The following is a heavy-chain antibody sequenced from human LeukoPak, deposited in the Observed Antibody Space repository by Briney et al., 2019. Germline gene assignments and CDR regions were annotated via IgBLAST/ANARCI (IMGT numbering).Heavy chain of an antibody. V-gene: IGHV1-24*01. CDR1: GYTLTELS. J-gene: IGHJ6*02. CDR3: ATAAMVSPRSLYYYYGMDV. D-gene: IGHD5-18*01. Sequence: GASVKVSCKVSGYTLTELSMHWARQAPGKGLEWMGGFDPEDGETIYAQKFQGRVTMTEDTSTDTAYMELSSLRSEDTAVYYCATAAMVSPRSLYYYYGMDVWGQGTTVTVSS. CDR2: FDPEDGET.